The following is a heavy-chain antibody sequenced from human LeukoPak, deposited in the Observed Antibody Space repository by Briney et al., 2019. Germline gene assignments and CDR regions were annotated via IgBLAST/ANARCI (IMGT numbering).Heavy chain of an antibody. Sequence: ASVKVSCKASGYTFTGYYMHWVRQAPGQGLEWMGWINPNSGGTNYAQKFQGRVTMTRDTSISTAYMELSRLRSDDTAVYYCAREYSGYDSLGGYFDYWGQGTLVTVSS. CDR1: GYTFTGYY. CDR2: INPNSGGT. V-gene: IGHV1-2*02. CDR3: AREYSGYDSLGGYFDY. J-gene: IGHJ4*02. D-gene: IGHD5-12*01.